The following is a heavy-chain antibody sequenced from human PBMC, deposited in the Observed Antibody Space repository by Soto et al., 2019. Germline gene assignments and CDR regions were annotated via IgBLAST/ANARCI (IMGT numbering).Heavy chain of an antibody. CDR1: GFAFTNYV. Sequence: QVQVVESGGNIVQPGTSMRLSCAASGFAFTNYVIHWVRQAPGKGLEWVPHISNDGSKKFYADSVTGRFTISRDNSENTVYLQTTSLRPDDTAVCSCARDGPMPTGFGMGYWSQGTLFTFAS. D-gene: IGHD3-16*01. V-gene: IGHV3-30*03. J-gene: IGHJ4*02. CDR3: ARDGPMPTGFGMGY. CDR2: ISNDGSKK.